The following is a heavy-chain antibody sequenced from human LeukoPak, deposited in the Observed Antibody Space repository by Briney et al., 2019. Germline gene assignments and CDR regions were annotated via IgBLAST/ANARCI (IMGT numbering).Heavy chain of an antibody. J-gene: IGHJ4*02. Sequence: PGRSLRLSCAASGFTFSSYGMHWVRQAPGKGLEWVAVISYDGSNKYYADSVKGRFTISRDNSKNTLYLQMNSLRAEDTAVYYCAKPRGFGELLYDYWGQGTLVTVSS. V-gene: IGHV3-30*18. CDR2: ISYDGSNK. D-gene: IGHD3-10*01. CDR3: AKPRGFGELLYDY. CDR1: GFTFSSYG.